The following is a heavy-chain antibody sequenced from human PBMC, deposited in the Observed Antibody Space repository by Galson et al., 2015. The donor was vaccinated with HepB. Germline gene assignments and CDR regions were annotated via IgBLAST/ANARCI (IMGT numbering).Heavy chain of an antibody. V-gene: IGHV1-46*01. D-gene: IGHD7-27*01. CDR3: ARVTGDRIHDY. CDR2: INPSGGST. CDR1: GYTFTSYY. Sequence: SVKVSCKASGYTFTSYYMHWARQAPGQGLEWMGIINPSGGSTSYAQKFQGRVTMTRDTSTSTVYMELSSLRSEDTAVYYCARVTGDRIHDYWGQGTLVTVSS. J-gene: IGHJ4*02.